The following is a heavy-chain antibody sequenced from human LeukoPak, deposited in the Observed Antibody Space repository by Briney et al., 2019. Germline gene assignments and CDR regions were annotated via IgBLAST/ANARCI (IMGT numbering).Heavy chain of an antibody. Sequence: GGSLRLSCAASGFTFSTYAMTWVRQAPGKGLEWVSVISGGGGTTYYADSVKGRFTISRGNSKKTLYLQMNSLRAGDAAVYYCAKDSCSSSSCYWDWWGRGTLVSVSS. V-gene: IGHV3-23*01. CDR1: GFTFSTYA. CDR2: ISGGGGTT. CDR3: AKDSCSSSSCYWDW. D-gene: IGHD2-2*01. J-gene: IGHJ4*02.